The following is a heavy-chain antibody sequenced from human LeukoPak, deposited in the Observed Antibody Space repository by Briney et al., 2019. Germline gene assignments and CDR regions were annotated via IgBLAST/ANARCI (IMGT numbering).Heavy chain of an antibody. CDR3: AKDLMTTVTTFGFDP. CDR1: GGTFSSYA. Sequence: GASVKVSCKASGGTFSSYAIGWVRQAPGQGLEWMGGIIPIFGTANYAQKFQGRVTITTDESTSTAYMELSSLRSEDTAVYYCAKDLMTTVTTFGFDPWGQGTLVTVSS. CDR2: IIPIFGTA. D-gene: IGHD4-11*01. V-gene: IGHV1-69*05. J-gene: IGHJ5*02.